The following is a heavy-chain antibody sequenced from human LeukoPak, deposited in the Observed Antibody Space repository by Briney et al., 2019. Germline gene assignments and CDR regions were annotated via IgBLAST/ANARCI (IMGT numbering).Heavy chain of an antibody. CDR2: INHSGST. V-gene: IGHV4-34*01. CDR1: GGSFSGYY. J-gene: IGHJ6*02. Sequence: PSETLSLTCAVYGGSFSGYYWSWIRQPPGKGLEWIGEINHSGSTNYNPSLKSRVTISVDTSKNQFSLKLSSVTAADTAVYYCARHQRTYYDFWSGMIDGYYGMDVWGQGTTVTVSS. D-gene: IGHD3-3*01. CDR3: ARHQRTYYDFWSGMIDGYYGMDV.